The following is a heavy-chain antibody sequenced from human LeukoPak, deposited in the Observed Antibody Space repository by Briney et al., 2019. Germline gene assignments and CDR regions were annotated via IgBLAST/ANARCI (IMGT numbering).Heavy chain of an antibody. CDR3: ARVAYGDHQYFHH. Sequence: SGGSLRLSCAASGFTVSSNYMSWVRQAPGRGLEWVSVIYSGGTTYYADSVKGRFTISRDQSNNTLYLQMSSLRVEDTAVYYCARVAYGDHQYFHHWGQGTLVTVSS. D-gene: IGHD4-17*01. V-gene: IGHV3-53*01. J-gene: IGHJ1*01. CDR2: IYSGGTT. CDR1: GFTVSSNY.